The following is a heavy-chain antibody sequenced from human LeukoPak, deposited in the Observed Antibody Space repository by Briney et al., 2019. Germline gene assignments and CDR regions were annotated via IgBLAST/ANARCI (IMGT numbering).Heavy chain of an antibody. V-gene: IGHV1-69*13. D-gene: IGHD5/OR15-5a*01. CDR1: GGTFSSYA. CDR3: ARDVSEGPDWFDP. J-gene: IGHJ5*02. Sequence: ASVKVSCKASGGTFSSYAISWVRQAPGQGLEWMGGIIPIFGTANYAQKFQGRVTITADESTSTAYMELSSLRSEDTAVYYCARDVSEGPDWFDPWGQGTLVTVSS. CDR2: IIPIFGTA.